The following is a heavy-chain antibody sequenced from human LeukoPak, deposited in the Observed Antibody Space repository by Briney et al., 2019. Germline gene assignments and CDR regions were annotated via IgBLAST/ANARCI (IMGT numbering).Heavy chain of an antibody. CDR1: GFTFSSYA. CDR3: AKEVCYDFWSGYYTGVDY. CDR2: ISGSGGST. J-gene: IGHJ4*02. D-gene: IGHD3-3*01. Sequence: PGGSLRLSCAASGFTFSSYAMSWVRQAPGKGLEWVSAISGSGGSTYYADSVKGRFTISRDNSKNTLYLQMNSLRAEDTAVYYCAKEVCYDFWSGYYTGVDYWGQGTLVTVSS. V-gene: IGHV3-23*01.